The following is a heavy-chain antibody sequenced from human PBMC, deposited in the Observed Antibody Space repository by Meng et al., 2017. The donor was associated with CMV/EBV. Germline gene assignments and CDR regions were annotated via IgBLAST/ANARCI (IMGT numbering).Heavy chain of an antibody. D-gene: IGHD3-3*01. J-gene: IGHJ6*02. Sequence: GESLKISCAASGFTFSSYSMNWVRQAPGKGLEWVSSISSSSYIYYADSVKGRFTISRDNAKNSLYLQMNSLRAEDTAVYYCARDRAGRITIFGVVQGGGMDVWGQGTTVTVSS. CDR1: GFTFSSYS. V-gene: IGHV3-21*01. CDR3: ARDRAGRITIFGVVQGGGMDV. CDR2: ISSSSYI.